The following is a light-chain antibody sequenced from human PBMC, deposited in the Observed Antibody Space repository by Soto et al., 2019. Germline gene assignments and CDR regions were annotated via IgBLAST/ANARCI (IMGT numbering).Light chain of an antibody. CDR1: QTISSY. CDR2: GAS. CDR3: QQYDGSLGLT. J-gene: IGKJ4*01. V-gene: IGKV3-20*01. Sequence: EIVLTQSPGTLSLSPGERASLSCRASQTISSYLAWYQQKPGQAPRLLIYGASGRATGIPDRFSGSGSGTDSTLTISRLEPDDFAVYYCQQYDGSLGLTFGGGTKAEIK.